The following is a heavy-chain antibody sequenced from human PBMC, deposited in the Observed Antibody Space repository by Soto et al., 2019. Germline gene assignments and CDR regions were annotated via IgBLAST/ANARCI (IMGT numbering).Heavy chain of an antibody. V-gene: IGHV3-33*01. CDR2: IWNDGSKQ. D-gene: IGHD4-17*01. Sequence: QVQLVESGGGVVQRGRSLRLSCVASGFTFSRYGMHWVRQATGKGLEWVAVIWNDGSKQVYDDSVKGRFTISRDNSKNTLYQEMDSLRDEDTSVYCCARDDDYEANAIDLWGQGTLVTVSS. CDR1: GFTFSRYG. J-gene: IGHJ5*02. CDR3: ARDDDYEANAIDL.